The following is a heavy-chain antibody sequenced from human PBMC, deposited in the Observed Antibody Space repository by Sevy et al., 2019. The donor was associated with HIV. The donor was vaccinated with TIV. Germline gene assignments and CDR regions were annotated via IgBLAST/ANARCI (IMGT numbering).Heavy chain of an antibody. CDR3: AREKYYYDSSGYENDAFDI. J-gene: IGHJ3*02. V-gene: IGHV3-30-3*01. CDR1: GFTFSSYA. CDR2: ISYDGSNK. D-gene: IGHD3-22*01. Sequence: GGSLRLSCAASGFTFSSYAMHWVRQAPGKGLEWVAVISYDGSNKYYADSVKGRFTISRDNSKNTLYLQMNSLRAEDTTVYYCAREKYYYDSSGYENDAFDIWGQGTMVTVSS.